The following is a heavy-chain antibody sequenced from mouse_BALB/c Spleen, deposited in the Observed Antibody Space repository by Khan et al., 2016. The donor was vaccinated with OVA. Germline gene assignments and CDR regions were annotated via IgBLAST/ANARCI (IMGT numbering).Heavy chain of an antibody. CDR2: ISSTGST. J-gene: IGHJ4*01. CDR3: ARSLYYSDSYAMDY. V-gene: IGHV3-2*02. D-gene: IGHD2-13*01. CDR1: GYSITSDYA. Sequence: EVQLQESGPGLVKPSQSLSLTCTVTGYSITSDYAWNWIRQFPGNKLEWMGYISSTGSTSYNPSLKSRISITRDTSKNQFFLHLNSETTEDTATYYCARSLYYSDSYAMDYWGQGTSVTVSS.